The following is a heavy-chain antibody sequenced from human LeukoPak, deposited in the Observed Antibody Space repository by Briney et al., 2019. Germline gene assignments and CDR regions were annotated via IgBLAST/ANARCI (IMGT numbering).Heavy chain of an antibody. D-gene: IGHD5-18*01. Sequence: QPGGSLRLSCAASGFTFSSYEMNWVRLAPGKWLEWVSYISESGSAIYYADSVKGRFTISRDNAKNSLYLQMNSLRAEDTAVYYCARDQYNYGYVSWFDPWGQGTLVTVSS. V-gene: IGHV3-48*03. CDR1: GFTFSSYE. CDR2: ISESGSAI. J-gene: IGHJ5*02. CDR3: ARDQYNYGYVSWFDP.